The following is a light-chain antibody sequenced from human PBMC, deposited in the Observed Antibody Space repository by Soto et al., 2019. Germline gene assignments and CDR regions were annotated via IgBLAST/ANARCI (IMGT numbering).Light chain of an antibody. CDR3: QQYFNWPRP. CDR1: QSVFSN. J-gene: IGKJ1*01. V-gene: IGKV3-15*01. Sequence: EIVMTQSPATLSVSPGERATLSCRTSQSVFSNLAWYQQKPGQAPRLLIYGASTRATGIPARFSGSGSGTEFTLTINSLRSEDFAVYYCQQYFNWPRPFGQGTKVDI. CDR2: GAS.